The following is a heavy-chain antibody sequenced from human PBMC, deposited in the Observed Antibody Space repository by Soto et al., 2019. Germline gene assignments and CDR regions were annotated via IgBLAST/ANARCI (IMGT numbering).Heavy chain of an antibody. CDR3: AKDIEGTAAAELTY. CDR1: GFTFDDYA. Sequence: EVQLVESGGGLVQPGRSLRLSCAASGFTFDDYAMHWVRQAPGKGLEWVSGISWNSGSIGYADSVKGRFTISRDNAKNSLYLQMNSLRAEDTALYYCAKDIEGTAAAELTYWGQGTLVTVSS. D-gene: IGHD6-13*01. V-gene: IGHV3-9*01. CDR2: ISWNSGSI. J-gene: IGHJ4*02.